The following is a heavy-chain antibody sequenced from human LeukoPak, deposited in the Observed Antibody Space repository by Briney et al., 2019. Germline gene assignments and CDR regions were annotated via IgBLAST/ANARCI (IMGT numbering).Heavy chain of an antibody. CDR1: GGSFSGYY. J-gene: IGHJ6*02. D-gene: IGHD6-6*01. V-gene: IGHV4-34*01. CDR3: ARAYSSSSNYYYYYGMDV. Sequence: SETLSLTCAVYGGSFSGYYWSWIRQPPGKGLEWIGEINHSGSTNYNPSLKSRVTISVDTSKNQLSLKLSSVTAADTAVYYCARAYSSSSNYYYYYGMDVWGQGTTVTVSS. CDR2: INHSGST.